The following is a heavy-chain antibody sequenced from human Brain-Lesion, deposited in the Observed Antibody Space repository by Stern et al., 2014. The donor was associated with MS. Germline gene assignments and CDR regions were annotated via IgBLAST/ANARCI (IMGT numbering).Heavy chain of an antibody. D-gene: IGHD3-3*01. CDR2: INPNTGGT. CDR1: GYIFTGYY. CDR3: ARDQRGITIFGVVTVYYYLGMDV. J-gene: IGHJ6*02. Sequence: QVQLVQSGAEVKKPGASVKVSCKTSGYIFTGYYIHWVRQAPGQGLEWMAWINPNTGGTKYAQKFQGRVTMSRDTSISTAYVELSSLTSDDTAVYYCARDQRGITIFGVVTVYYYLGMDVWGQGTTVTVSS. V-gene: IGHV1-2*02.